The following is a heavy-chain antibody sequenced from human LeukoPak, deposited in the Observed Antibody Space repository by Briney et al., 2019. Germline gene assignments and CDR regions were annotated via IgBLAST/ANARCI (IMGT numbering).Heavy chain of an antibody. V-gene: IGHV1-18*01. CDR2: ISAYNGNT. CDR1: GYTVTSYG. Sequence: GASVKVSCKASGYTVTSYGISWGRQAPGQGLEWMGGISAYNGNTNYAQKLQGRVTMTTDTSTSTAYMELRSLRSDDTAVYYCARDHEWFGELPPAYWGQGTLVTVSS. CDR3: ARDHEWFGELPPAY. J-gene: IGHJ4*02. D-gene: IGHD3-10*01.